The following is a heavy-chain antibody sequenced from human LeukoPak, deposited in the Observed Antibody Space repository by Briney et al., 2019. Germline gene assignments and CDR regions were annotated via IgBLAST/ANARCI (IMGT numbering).Heavy chain of an antibody. J-gene: IGHJ4*02. CDR3: ARDHWSDDYVWGSYGY. V-gene: IGHV1-18*01. CDR1: GYTFTSYG. CDR2: ISAYNGNT. Sequence: ASVKVSCKASGYTFTSYGISWVRQAPGQGLEWMGWISAYNGNTNYAQKLQGRVTVTTDTSTSTAYMELRSLRSDDTAVYYCARDHWSDDYVWGSYGYWGQGTLVTVSS. D-gene: IGHD3-16*01.